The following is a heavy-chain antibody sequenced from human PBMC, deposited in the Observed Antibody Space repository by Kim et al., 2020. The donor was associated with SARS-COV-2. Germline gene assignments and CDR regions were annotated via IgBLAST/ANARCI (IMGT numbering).Heavy chain of an antibody. CDR1: GFTVISNY. CDR3: AKSYYDSSGCANHFDH. J-gene: IGHJ4*02. V-gene: IGHV3-53*01. CDR2: IYAGGST. Sequence: GGSLRLSCAASGFTVISNYMTWVRQAPGKGLQWVSTIYAGGSTYYADSVKGRFTISIDNSKNTLYLEMNSLSGEDTAMYYCAKSYYDSSGCANHFDHWGQGTLVTVSS. D-gene: IGHD3-22*01.